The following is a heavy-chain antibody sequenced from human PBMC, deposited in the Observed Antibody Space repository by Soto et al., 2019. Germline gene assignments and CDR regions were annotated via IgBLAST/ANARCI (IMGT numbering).Heavy chain of an antibody. CDR1: GFTFSSYG. D-gene: IGHD5-12*01. J-gene: IGHJ4*02. CDR2: IWYDGSNK. V-gene: IGHV3-33*01. CDR3: ARTTVSVDIVFTPASETNYYFDY. Sequence: GGSLRLSCAASGFTFSSYGMHWVRQAPGKGLEWVAVIWYDGSNKYYADSVKGRFTISRDNSKNTLYLQMNSLRAEDTAVYYCARTTVSVDIVFTPASETNYYFDYWGQGTLVTVSS.